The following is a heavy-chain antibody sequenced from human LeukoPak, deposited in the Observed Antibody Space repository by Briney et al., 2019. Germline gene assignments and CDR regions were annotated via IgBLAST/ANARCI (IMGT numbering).Heavy chain of an antibody. CDR1: GFTFSSYG. J-gene: IGHJ4*02. D-gene: IGHD1-26*01. V-gene: IGHV3-30*02. Sequence: GGSLRLSCAASGFTFSSYGMHWVRQAPGKGLEWVAFIRYDGSNKYYADSVKGRFTISRDNSKNTLYLQMNSLRAEDTAVYYCAKETREPRAFDNWGQGTLVTVSS. CDR2: IRYDGSNK. CDR3: AKETREPRAFDN.